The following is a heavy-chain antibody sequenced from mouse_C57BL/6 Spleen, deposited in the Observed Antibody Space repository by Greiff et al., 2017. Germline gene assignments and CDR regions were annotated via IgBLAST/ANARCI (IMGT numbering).Heavy chain of an antibody. J-gene: IGHJ2*01. V-gene: IGHV1-69*01. Sequence: VQLQQPGAELVMPGASVKLSCKASGYTFTSYWMHWVKQRPGQGLEWIGEIDPSDSYTNYNQKFKGKSTLTVDKSSSTAYMQLSSLTSEDSAVYYCARRDGYHMDYWGQGTTLTVSS. CDR3: ARRDGYHMDY. CDR2: IDPSDSYT. D-gene: IGHD2-3*01. CDR1: GYTFTSYW.